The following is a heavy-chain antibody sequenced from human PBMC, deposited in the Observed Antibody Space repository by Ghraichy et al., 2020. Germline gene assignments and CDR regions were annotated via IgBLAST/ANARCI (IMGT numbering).Heavy chain of an antibody. J-gene: IGHJ4*02. D-gene: IGHD6-13*01. CDR1: GYTFTSYY. Sequence: ASVKVSCKASGYTFTSYYMHWVRQAPGQGLEWMGIINPSGGSTSYAQKFQGRVTMTRDTSTSTVYMELSSLRSEDTAVYYCARVKGPFGYSSSWSNSHFDYWGQGTLVTVSS. CDR2: INPSGGST. V-gene: IGHV1-46*03. CDR3: ARVKGPFGYSSSWSNSHFDY.